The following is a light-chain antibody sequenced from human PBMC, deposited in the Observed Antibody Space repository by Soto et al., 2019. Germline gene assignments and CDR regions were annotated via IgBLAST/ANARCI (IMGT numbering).Light chain of an antibody. V-gene: IGKV1-5*03. Sequence: IQMPQSPSTLSASVGDRITITCRASQSVSTYLAWYQQKPGKAPNLLIYKASSLESGVPSRFSGSGSGTEFTLTISSLQPDDFATYYCQHYNSYSEAFGQGTKVDI. CDR2: KAS. J-gene: IGKJ1*01. CDR3: QHYNSYSEA. CDR1: QSVSTY.